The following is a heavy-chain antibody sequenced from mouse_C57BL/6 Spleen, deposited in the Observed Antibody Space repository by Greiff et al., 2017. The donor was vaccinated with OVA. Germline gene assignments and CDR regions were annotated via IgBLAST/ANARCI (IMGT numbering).Heavy chain of an antibody. CDR2: IYPGDGDT. Sequence: VQLQQSGPELVKPGASVKISCKASGYAFSSSWMNWVKQRPGKGLEWIGRIYPGDGDTNYNGKFKGKATLTADKSSSTAYMQLSSLTSEDSAVYFCAREVNSRGFAYWGQGTLVTVSA. D-gene: IGHD1-1*01. V-gene: IGHV1-82*01. CDR1: GYAFSSSW. J-gene: IGHJ3*01. CDR3: AREVNSRGFAY.